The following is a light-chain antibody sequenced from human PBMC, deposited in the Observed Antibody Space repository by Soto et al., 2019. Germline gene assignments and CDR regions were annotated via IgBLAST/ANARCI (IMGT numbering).Light chain of an antibody. CDR1: QRISTY. CDR3: QQSYTTPHT. J-gene: IGKJ2*01. Sequence: DIHMTQSPSSLSTSVGDRVTITCRASQRISTYLNWYQQRPGKAPKLLIYAASSLQSGVPSRFSGSGSGTDFTLTISSLQSEDFATYFCQQSYTTPHTFGQGSKLDIK. CDR2: AAS. V-gene: IGKV1-39*01.